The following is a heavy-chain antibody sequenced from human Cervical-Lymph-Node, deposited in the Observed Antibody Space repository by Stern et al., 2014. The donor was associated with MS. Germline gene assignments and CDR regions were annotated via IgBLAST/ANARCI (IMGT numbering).Heavy chain of an antibody. V-gene: IGHV2-5*02. Sequence: QVTLKESGPTLVKPTQTLTLTCTFSGFSLSTSGVGVGWIRQPPGKALELLALISWDADKPYSPSRTHTLTLTKDTTNNSRVLTMTNMDPVDTATYYCAHSTVVRGPDAFDIWGQGTMVTVSS. J-gene: IGHJ3*02. CDR3: AHSTVVRGPDAFDI. CDR1: GFSLSTSGVG. D-gene: IGHD4-23*01. CDR2: ISWDADK.